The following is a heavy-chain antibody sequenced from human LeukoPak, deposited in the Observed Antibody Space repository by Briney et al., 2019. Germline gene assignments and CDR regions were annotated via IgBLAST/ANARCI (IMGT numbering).Heavy chain of an antibody. V-gene: IGHV3-23*01. CDR1: GFTFSSYA. CDR3: AKLHRRAYSSGCIDY. D-gene: IGHD6-19*01. Sequence: GGSLRLSCAASGFTFSSYAMSWVRQAPGKGLEWVSAISGSGGSTYYADSVKGRFTISRDNSKNTLYLQMNSLRAEDTAVYYCAKLHRRAYSSGCIDYWGQGTLVTVSS. CDR2: ISGSGGST. J-gene: IGHJ4*02.